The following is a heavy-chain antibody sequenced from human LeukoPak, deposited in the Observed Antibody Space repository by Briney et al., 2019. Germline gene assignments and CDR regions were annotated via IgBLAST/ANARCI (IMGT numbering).Heavy chain of an antibody. CDR1: GYTFGNSG. CDR3: AREERYCSSSRCFVGVGNDY. D-gene: IGHD2-2*01. J-gene: IGHJ4*02. Sequence: ASVKVSCKASGYTFGNSGISWVRQAPGQGLEWMGWTNAYNGNTIYAENFQGRVTMTTDTSTSTAYMELTSLRSDDTAVYYCAREERYCSSSRCFVGVGNDYWGQGTLASVSS. V-gene: IGHV1-18*01. CDR2: TNAYNGNT.